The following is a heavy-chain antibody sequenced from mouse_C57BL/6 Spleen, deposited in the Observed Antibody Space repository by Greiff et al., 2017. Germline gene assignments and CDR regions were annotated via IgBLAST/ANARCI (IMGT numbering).Heavy chain of an antibody. V-gene: IGHV1-50*01. CDR2: IDPSDSST. CDR3: ARRYYGSSPDY. J-gene: IGHJ2*01. Sequence: QVQLQQPGAELVKPGASVKLSCKASGYTFTSYWMQRVKQRPGQGLEWIGEIDPSDSSTNSNQQVTGKATLNVDTSSSTAYMQLSSLTSEDSAVYYCARRYYGSSPDYWGQGTTLTVSS. D-gene: IGHD1-1*01. CDR1: GYTFTSYW.